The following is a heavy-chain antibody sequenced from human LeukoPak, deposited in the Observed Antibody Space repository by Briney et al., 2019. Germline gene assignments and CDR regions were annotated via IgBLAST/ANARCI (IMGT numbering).Heavy chain of an antibody. CDR2: IDTNTGNP. Sequence: ASVKVSCKASGYTFTSYAMNWVRQAPGQGLEWMGWIDTNTGNPTYAQGFTGRFVFSLDTSVSTAYLQISSLKAEDTAVYYCARGFLDYYGSGSYFNFDYWGQGTLVTVSS. CDR3: ARGFLDYYGSGSYFNFDY. J-gene: IGHJ4*02. V-gene: IGHV7-4-1*02. CDR1: GYTFTSYA. D-gene: IGHD3-10*01.